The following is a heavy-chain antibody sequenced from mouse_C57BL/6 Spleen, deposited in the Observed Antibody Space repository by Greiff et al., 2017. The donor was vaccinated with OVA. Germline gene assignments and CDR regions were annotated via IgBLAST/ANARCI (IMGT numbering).Heavy chain of an antibody. CDR2: IDPSDSYT. CDR3: AVTTVVASFDY. CDR1: GYTFTSYW. J-gene: IGHJ2*01. D-gene: IGHD1-1*01. Sequence: QVQLQQSGAELVRPGTSVKLSCKASGYTFTSYWMHWVKQRPGQGLEWIGVIDPSDSYTNYNQKFKGKATLTVDTSSSTAYMQLSSLTSEDSAVYYCAVTTVVASFDYWGQGTTLTVSS. V-gene: IGHV1-59*01.